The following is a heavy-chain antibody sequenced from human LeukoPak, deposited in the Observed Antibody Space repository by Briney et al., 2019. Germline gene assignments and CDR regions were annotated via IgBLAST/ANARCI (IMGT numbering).Heavy chain of an antibody. D-gene: IGHD2-2*01. CDR3: AKVPEYQPPRPDYYYYYYMDV. V-gene: IGHV3-21*01. CDR2: ISSGGTYK. J-gene: IGHJ6*03. Sequence: PGGSLRLSCAASGFTFSDYTMNWVRQAPGKGLEWVSSISSGGTYKYYADSVKGRFTISRDNAQNSLYLQMNSLRAEDTAVYYCAKVPEYQPPRPDYYYYYYMDVWGKGTTVTVSS. CDR1: GFTFSDYT.